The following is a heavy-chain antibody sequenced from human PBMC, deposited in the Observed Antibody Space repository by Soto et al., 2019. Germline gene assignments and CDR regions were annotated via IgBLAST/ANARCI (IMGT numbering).Heavy chain of an antibody. V-gene: IGHV4-31*03. CDR2: IYYSGST. D-gene: IGHD3-22*01. Sequence: SETLSLTCTVSGGSISSGGYYWSWIRQHPGKGLEWIGYIYYSGSTYYNPSLKSRVTISVDTSKNQFSLKLSSVTAADTAVYYCARVKKYWDSSGNWFDPWGQGTLVTVS. CDR3: ARVKKYWDSSGNWFDP. CDR1: GGSISSGGYY. J-gene: IGHJ5*02.